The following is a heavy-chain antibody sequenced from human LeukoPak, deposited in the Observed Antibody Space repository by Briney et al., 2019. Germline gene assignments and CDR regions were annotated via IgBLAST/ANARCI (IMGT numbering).Heavy chain of an antibody. CDR1: GFTFSTYA. CDR3: AKGNYYDSSGYYYLDAFDI. Sequence: GGSLRLSCAASGFTFSTYAMTWVRQAPGKGLEWVSLISGTGGSTYYADSVKGRFTISRDNSKNTLYLQMNSLRAEDTAVYYCAKGNYYDSSGYYYLDAFDIWGQGTMVTVSS. J-gene: IGHJ3*02. CDR2: ISGTGGST. V-gene: IGHV3-23*01. D-gene: IGHD3-22*01.